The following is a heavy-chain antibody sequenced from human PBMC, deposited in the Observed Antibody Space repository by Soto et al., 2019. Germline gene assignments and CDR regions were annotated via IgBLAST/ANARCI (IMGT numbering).Heavy chain of an antibody. D-gene: IGHD3-22*01. Sequence: SETLSLTCTVSGGSISSGGYYWSWIRQHPGKGLEWIGYIYYSGSTYYNPSLKSRVTISVDTSKNQFSLKLSSVTAADTAVYYCARFERGYYDSSGYFFDYWGQGTLVTVSS. V-gene: IGHV4-31*03. CDR3: ARFERGYYDSSGYFFDY. CDR2: IYYSGST. CDR1: GGSISSGGYY. J-gene: IGHJ4*02.